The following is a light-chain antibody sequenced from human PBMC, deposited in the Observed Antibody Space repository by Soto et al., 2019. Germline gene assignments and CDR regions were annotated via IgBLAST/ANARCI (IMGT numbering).Light chain of an antibody. Sequence: DIQMTQSPSTLSASVGDGVTITCRASQSISVWLAWYQQRPGKAPKFLLYDASNLETGVSSRFSGSGSGTEFTLTIRSLQPDDFATYYCQQYDSSSPTFGQGTKLEIK. J-gene: IGKJ2*01. CDR2: DAS. CDR3: QQYDSSSPT. CDR1: QSISVW. V-gene: IGKV1-5*01.